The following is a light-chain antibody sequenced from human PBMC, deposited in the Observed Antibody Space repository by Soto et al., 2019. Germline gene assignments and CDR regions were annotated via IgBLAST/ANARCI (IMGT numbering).Light chain of an antibody. V-gene: IGLV2-14*01. Sequence: QSALTQPASVSGSPGQSITISCTGTSSDVGGYNYVSWYQQHPGKAPKLMIYDVSNRPSGVSNRFSGSKSGNTASLTISGIQADDEVDYYCSSYTSSSTLTYVFGTGTKVKVL. CDR1: SSDVGGYNY. J-gene: IGLJ1*01. CDR3: SSYTSSSTLTYV. CDR2: DVS.